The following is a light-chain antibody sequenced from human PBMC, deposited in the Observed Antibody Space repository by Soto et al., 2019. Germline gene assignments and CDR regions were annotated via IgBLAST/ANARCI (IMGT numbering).Light chain of an antibody. Sequence: DIQMTQSTSTLSASVGDRVTITCRASQSISSWLAWYQQKPGKAPNLLIYKASSLESGVPSRFSGSGSGTEFTLTISSRQPDEFATYYCQQYNSYPYTFGQGTKLEIK. CDR3: QQYNSYPYT. CDR1: QSISSW. CDR2: KAS. V-gene: IGKV1-5*03. J-gene: IGKJ2*01.